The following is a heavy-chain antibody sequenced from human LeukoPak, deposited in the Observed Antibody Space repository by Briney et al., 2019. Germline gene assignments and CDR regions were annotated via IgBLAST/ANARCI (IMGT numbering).Heavy chain of an antibody. J-gene: IGHJ4*02. CDR2: ISGSGGNT. V-gene: IGHV3-23*01. Sequence: QAGGSLRLSCAASGFAFSIYTMGWVRQAPGEGLEWVSAISGSGGNTYYADSVKGRFTISRDNSKNTLYLQMNSLRAEDTAVYYCAKKTSYCGGDCYPYYFDHWGQGTLVTVSS. D-gene: IGHD2-21*02. CDR3: AKKTSYCGGDCYPYYFDH. CDR1: GFAFSIYT.